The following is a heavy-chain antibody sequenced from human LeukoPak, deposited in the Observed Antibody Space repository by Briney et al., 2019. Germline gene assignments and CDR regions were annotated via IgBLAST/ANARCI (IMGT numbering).Heavy chain of an antibody. D-gene: IGHD6-19*01. CDR3: AGTHSSGWSGNDY. Sequence: GASVKVSCKASGGTFSSYAISWVRQAPGQGLEWMGRIIPILGIANYAQRFQGRVTITADKSTSTAYMELSSLRSEDTVVYYCAGTHSSGWSGNDYWGQGTLVTVSS. V-gene: IGHV1-69*04. J-gene: IGHJ4*02. CDR1: GGTFSSYA. CDR2: IIPILGIA.